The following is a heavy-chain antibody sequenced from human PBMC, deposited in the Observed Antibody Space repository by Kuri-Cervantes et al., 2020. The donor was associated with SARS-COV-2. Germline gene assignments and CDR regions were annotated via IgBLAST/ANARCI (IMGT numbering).Heavy chain of an antibody. CDR2: ISSSGSTI. CDR1: GFTFSSYS. Sequence: GESLKISCAASGFTFSSYSMNWVRQAPGKGLEWVSYISSSGSTIYYANSVKGRFTISRDNAKNSLYLQMNSLRAEDTAVYYCARVDSGYALAYWGQGTLVTVSS. CDR3: ARVDSGYALAY. V-gene: IGHV3-48*04. D-gene: IGHD5-12*01. J-gene: IGHJ4*02.